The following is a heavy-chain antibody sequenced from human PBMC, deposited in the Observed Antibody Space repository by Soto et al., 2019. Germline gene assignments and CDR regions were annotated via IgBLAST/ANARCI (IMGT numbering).Heavy chain of an antibody. CDR3: ATVAWIQLWSHFDY. CDR1: GGTFSSYA. V-gene: IGHV1-24*01. D-gene: IGHD5-18*01. CDR2: FDPEDGET. J-gene: IGHJ4*02. Sequence: ASVKVSCKASGGTFSSYAISWVRQAPGKGLEWMGGFDPEDGETIYAQKFQGRVTMTEDTSTDTAYMELSSLRSEDTAVYYCATVAWIQLWSHFDYWGQGTLVTVSS.